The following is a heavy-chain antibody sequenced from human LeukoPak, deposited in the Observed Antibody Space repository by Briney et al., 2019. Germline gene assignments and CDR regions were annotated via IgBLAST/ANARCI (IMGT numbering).Heavy chain of an antibody. D-gene: IGHD3-9*01. CDR3: AREDYDILTGYDY. CDR1: GYTFTSYG. V-gene: IGHV1-18*01. Sequence: ASVKVSCKASGYTFTSYGISWVRQAPGQGLEWMGWISAYNGNTNYAQKFQGRVTITADKSTSTAYMELSSLRSEDTAVYYCAREDYDILTGYDYWGQGTLVTVSS. J-gene: IGHJ4*02. CDR2: ISAYNGNT.